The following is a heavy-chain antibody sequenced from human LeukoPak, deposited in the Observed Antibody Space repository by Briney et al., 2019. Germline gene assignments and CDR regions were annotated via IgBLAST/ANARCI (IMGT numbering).Heavy chain of an antibody. Sequence: SETLSLSCAASGGSFSGYYWSWVRQPPGKGLEWFGDINHSGSTNYNPSLKRRVTIAVDTSKNQFSLKLSSVTAADTAVHYCARGGARSVVVPAAPPRAHYYMDVWGKGTTVTVSS. J-gene: IGHJ6*03. V-gene: IGHV4-34*01. CDR3: ARGGARSVVVPAAPPRAHYYMDV. CDR2: INHSGST. D-gene: IGHD2-2*01. CDR1: GGSFSGYY.